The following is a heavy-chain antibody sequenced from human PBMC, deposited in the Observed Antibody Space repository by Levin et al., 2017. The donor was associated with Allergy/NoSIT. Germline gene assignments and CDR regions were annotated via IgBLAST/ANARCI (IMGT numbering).Heavy chain of an antibody. V-gene: IGHV3-9*01. Sequence: PGGSLRLSCAASGFTFDDYAMHWVRQAPGKGLEWVSGISWNSGSIGYADSVKGRFTISRDNAKNSLYLQMNSLRAEDTALYYCATGGGYGDQGRFDYWGQGTLVTVSS. CDR2: ISWNSGSI. CDR1: GFTFDDYA. D-gene: IGHD6-25*01. J-gene: IGHJ4*02. CDR3: ATGGGYGDQGRFDY.